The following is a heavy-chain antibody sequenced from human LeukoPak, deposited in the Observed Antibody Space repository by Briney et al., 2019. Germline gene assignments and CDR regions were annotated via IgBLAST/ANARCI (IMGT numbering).Heavy chain of an antibody. Sequence: SETLSLTCSVSGASITDSGYYWGWVRQPPGKGRELIGFVPFRGGTYYSPSRMRRVTISQKTSKNQFSLSLTSVTAADTAVYFCARGGPYGDPYTFWGQGRMIAVS. J-gene: IGHJ4*02. D-gene: IGHD4-17*01. CDR3: ARGGPYGDPYTF. CDR1: GASITDSGYY. V-gene: IGHV4-30-4*01. CDR2: VPFRGGT.